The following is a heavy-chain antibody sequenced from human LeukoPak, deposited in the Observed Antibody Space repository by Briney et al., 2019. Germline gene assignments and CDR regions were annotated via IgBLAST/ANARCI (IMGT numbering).Heavy chain of an antibody. J-gene: IGHJ6*02. V-gene: IGHV4-59*01. Sequence: PSETLSLTCTVSGGSISSYYWSWIRQPPGKGLEWIGYVSYSGSTNYNPSLKTRVTISVDTSKNQFSLKLSSVTAADTAVFYCARDRVYYGMDVWGQGTTVTVSS. CDR2: VSYSGST. CDR3: ARDRVYYGMDV. CDR1: GGSISSYY.